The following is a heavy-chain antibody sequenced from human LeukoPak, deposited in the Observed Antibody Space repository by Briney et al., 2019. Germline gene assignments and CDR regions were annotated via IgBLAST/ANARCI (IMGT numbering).Heavy chain of an antibody. J-gene: IGHJ4*02. Sequence: GASVKVSCKASGGTFSSYAISWVRQAPGQGLEWMGWMNPNSGNTGYAQKFQGRVTITRNTSISTAYMELSSLRSEDTAVYYCWTVVGATNYFDYWGQGTLVTVSS. D-gene: IGHD1-26*01. CDR2: MNPNSGNT. CDR1: GGTFSSYA. CDR3: WTVVGATNYFDY. V-gene: IGHV1-8*03.